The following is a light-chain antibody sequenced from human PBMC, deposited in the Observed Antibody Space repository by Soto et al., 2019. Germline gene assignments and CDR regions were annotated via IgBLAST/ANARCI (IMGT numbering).Light chain of an antibody. J-gene: IGKJ4*01. CDR1: QDISSY. Sequence: IQLTQSPSSLSASVGDRVTITCRASQDISSYLAWYQQKPGKAPKLLIYASSTLQSGVPSRFSGRGAGTDFTLTISSLQPEDFASYYCQQLNSYPPTFGGGTKVEIK. CDR3: QQLNSYPPT. CDR2: ASS. V-gene: IGKV1-9*01.